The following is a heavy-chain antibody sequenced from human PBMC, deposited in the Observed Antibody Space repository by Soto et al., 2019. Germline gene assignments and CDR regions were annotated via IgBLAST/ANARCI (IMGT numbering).Heavy chain of an antibody. J-gene: IGHJ6*02. CDR2: IYYGGRH. Sequence: SETLSLTCTVPGDSVSSGDYYWSWIRQPPGKGLEWIGNIYYGGRHFCNPSLKSRVTMSLDTSKNQFSLRLNSVTAADSAVYYCARARSYGMDVWGQGTTVTVSS. CDR3: ARARSYGMDV. CDR1: GDSVSSGDYY. D-gene: IGHD4-17*01. V-gene: IGHV4-30-4*01.